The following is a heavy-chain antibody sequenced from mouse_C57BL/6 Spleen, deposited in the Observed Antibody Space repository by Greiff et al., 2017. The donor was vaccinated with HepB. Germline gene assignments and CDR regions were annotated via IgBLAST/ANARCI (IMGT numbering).Heavy chain of an antibody. V-gene: IGHV1-39*01. CDR1: GYSFTDYN. J-gene: IGHJ2*01. D-gene: IGHD2-4*01. CDR2: INPNYGTT. Sequence: EVKLVESGPELVKPGASVKISCKASGYSFTDYNMNWVKQSNGKSLEWIGVINPNYGTTSYNQKFKGKATLTVDQSSSTAYMQLNSLTSEDSAVYYCSIYYDLDGRFDYWGQGTTLTVSS. CDR3: SIYYDLDGRFDY.